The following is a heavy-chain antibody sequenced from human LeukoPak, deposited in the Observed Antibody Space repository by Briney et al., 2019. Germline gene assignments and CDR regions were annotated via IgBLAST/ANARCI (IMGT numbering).Heavy chain of an antibody. CDR1: GLPFSSHG. CDR2: IWYDGSKS. CDR3: AREGYYGSGSPPSLYFDY. V-gene: IGHV3-33*01. D-gene: IGHD3-10*01. J-gene: IGHJ4*02. Sequence: PGGSLRLSCAASGLPFSSHGMHWVRQAPGKGLEWVAVIWYDGSKSYYADSVKGRFTISRDNSRSTLYLQMNSLRPEDTAIYYCAREGYYGSGSPPSLYFDYWGQGTLVTVSS.